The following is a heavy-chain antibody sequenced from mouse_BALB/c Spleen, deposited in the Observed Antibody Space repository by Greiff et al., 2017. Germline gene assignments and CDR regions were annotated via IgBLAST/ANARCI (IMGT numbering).Heavy chain of an antibody. V-gene: IGHV5-12-2*01. Sequence: EVKVVESGGGLVQPGGSLKLSCAASGFTFSSYTMSWVRQTPEKRLEWVAYISNGGGSTYYPDTVKGRFTISRDNAKNTLYLQMSSLKSEDTAMYYCARPGNAMDYWGQGTSVTVSS. CDR2: ISNGGGST. J-gene: IGHJ4*01. CDR3: ARPGNAMDY. D-gene: IGHD4-1*01. CDR1: GFTFSSYT.